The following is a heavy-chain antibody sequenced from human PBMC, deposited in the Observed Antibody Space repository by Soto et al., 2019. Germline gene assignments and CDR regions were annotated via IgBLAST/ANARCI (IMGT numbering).Heavy chain of an antibody. CDR3: GRQPGHCGSTTCFGYYSVDV. V-gene: IGHV4-39*01. CDR1: GGSISSSSYS. J-gene: IGHJ6*02. Sequence: SETLSLTCGVSGGSISSSSYSWGWIRQPPGKGLEWIGTIYYSGSTHYKQSLESRVAISADTPNNQLSLRLSSVTAADTAVYYFGRQPGHCGSTTCFGYYSVDVWGQGTTVTVSS. D-gene: IGHD2-2*01. CDR2: IYYSGST.